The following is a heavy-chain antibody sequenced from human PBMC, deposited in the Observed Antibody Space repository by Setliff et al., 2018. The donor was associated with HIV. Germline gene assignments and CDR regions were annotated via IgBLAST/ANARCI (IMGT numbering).Heavy chain of an antibody. V-gene: IGHV1-69*05. J-gene: IGHJ4*03. CDR2: IIPAFGTA. CDR1: GGTFSSYA. D-gene: IGHD6-19*01. CDR3: ARDGLLVAGIRFDY. Sequence: SVKVSCKTSGGTFSSYAVSWVRQAPGQGLEWMGGIIPAFGTANYAQKFQGRVTITTDESTSTAYMELSGLRSEDTAVYFCARDGLLVAGIRFDYWGQGTMVTVSS.